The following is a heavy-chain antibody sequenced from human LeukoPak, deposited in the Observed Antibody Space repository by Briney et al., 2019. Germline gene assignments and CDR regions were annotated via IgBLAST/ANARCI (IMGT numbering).Heavy chain of an antibody. CDR1: GGSISSGSYY. V-gene: IGHV4-61*02. CDR2: IYTSGST. J-gene: IGHJ4*02. CDR3: ARGDGRRTFDY. Sequence: SETLSLTRTVSGGSISSGSYYWSWIRQPAGKGLEWIGRIYTSGSTNYNPSLKSRVTISVDTSKNQFSLKLSSVTAADTAVYYCARGDGRRTFDYWGQGTLVTVSS.